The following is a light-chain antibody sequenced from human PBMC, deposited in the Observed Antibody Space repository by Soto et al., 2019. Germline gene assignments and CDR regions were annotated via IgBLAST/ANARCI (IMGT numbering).Light chain of an antibody. Sequence: QSVLTQPPSASGTPGQRVTISCSGSSSNIGSNTVNWYQQLPGTAPKLLIYSNNQRPSGVPDRFSGSKSGTSASLAISGLQSEGEADYYCAAWDNSLNGHVFGTGTMLTVL. CDR2: SNN. V-gene: IGLV1-44*01. J-gene: IGLJ1*01. CDR1: SSNIGSNT. CDR3: AAWDNSLNGHV.